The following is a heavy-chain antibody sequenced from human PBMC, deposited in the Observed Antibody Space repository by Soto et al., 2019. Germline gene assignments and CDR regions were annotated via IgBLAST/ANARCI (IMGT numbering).Heavy chain of an antibody. CDR1: GFSSDDHG. V-gene: IGHV3-49*04. J-gene: IGHJ6*02. CDR2: TAGQSYGGFT. Sequence: GSLRLSCTYSGFSSDDHGLAWVRQAPGKGLEWVAFTAGQSYGGFTDYGASVKGRFTISRDDSKNVVYMHSNGLQAQATPTSFCSSASDFSGLETWGQGTTVDASS. CDR3: SSASDFSGLET. D-gene: IGHD1-1*01.